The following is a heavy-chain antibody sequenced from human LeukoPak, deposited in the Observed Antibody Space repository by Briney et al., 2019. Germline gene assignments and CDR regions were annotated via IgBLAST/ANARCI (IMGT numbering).Heavy chain of an antibody. Sequence: GGSLRLSCAASGFTFSSYSMNWVRQAPGKGLEWVSYISSDSRTIYYADSVKGRFTISRDNAKNSLYLQMKSLRDEDTAVYYCAREDTRDAFDIWGQGTVVTVSS. V-gene: IGHV3-48*02. D-gene: IGHD2-2*01. CDR1: GFTFSSYS. CDR2: ISSDSRTI. J-gene: IGHJ3*02. CDR3: AREDTRDAFDI.